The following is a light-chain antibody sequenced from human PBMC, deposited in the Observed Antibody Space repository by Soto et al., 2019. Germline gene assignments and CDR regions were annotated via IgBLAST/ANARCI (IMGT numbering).Light chain of an antibody. Sequence: QSVLTQPRSVSGSPGQSVTISCTGTSSDVGGYNYVSWYQQHPGKAPKLTIYDVSKRPSGVPDRFSGSKSGNTASLTISGLQAEDEADYYCSSYAGSYTFYVFGTGTKVTVL. CDR3: SSYAGSYTFYV. CDR1: SSDVGGYNY. CDR2: DVS. V-gene: IGLV2-11*01. J-gene: IGLJ1*01.